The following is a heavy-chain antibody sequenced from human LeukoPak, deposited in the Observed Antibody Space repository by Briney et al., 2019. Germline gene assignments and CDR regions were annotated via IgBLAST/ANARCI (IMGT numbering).Heavy chain of an antibody. J-gene: IGHJ4*02. CDR2: INGGSGNT. D-gene: IGHD3-22*01. Sequence: ASVKVSCKASGYTFIGYTMHWLRQAPGQRLDWMGWINGGSGNTKYSPEFQGRVTITRDTSASTGYMELSSLRSEDTAVYYCANPRYDSSGYYYVDWGQGTLVTVSS. CDR3: ANPRYDSSGYYYVD. CDR1: GYTFIGYT. V-gene: IGHV1-3*01.